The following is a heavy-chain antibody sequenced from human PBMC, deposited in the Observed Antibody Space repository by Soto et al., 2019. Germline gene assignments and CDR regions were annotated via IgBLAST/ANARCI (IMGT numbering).Heavy chain of an antibody. CDR3: ARRVWDTLVVVSATRGAFDL. J-gene: IGHJ3*01. D-gene: IGHD2-15*01. CDR1: GFTFRDYE. CDR2: ISGRGTGI. V-gene: IGHV3-48*03. Sequence: PGGSLRLSCAASGFTFRDYEMSWVRQAPGKGLEWLSYISGRGTGIYYADSVKGRFTISRDNAENLLILQMNSLRAEDTAVYYCARRVWDTLVVVSATRGAFDLWGQGTMVTVSS.